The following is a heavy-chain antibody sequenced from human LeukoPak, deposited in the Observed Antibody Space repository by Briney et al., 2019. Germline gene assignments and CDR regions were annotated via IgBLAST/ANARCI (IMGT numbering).Heavy chain of an antibody. Sequence: GASVKVSCKASGYTFTSYYMHWVRQAPGQGLEWMGIINPSGGSTNYAQKFQGRVTMTRDTSTSTVYMELSSLRSEDTAVYYCARSSYDGDAFDIWGQGTMVTVSS. J-gene: IGHJ3*02. CDR1: GYTFTSYY. CDR2: INPSGGST. CDR3: ARSSYDGDAFDI. V-gene: IGHV1-46*01. D-gene: IGHD3-16*01.